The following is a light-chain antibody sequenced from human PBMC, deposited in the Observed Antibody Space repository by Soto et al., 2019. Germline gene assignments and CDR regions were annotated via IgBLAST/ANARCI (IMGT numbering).Light chain of an antibody. CDR3: QQSQSFPIT. V-gene: IGKV1-12*01. CDR2: TAS. CDR1: QVIDRW. Sequence: DIQMTQSPSSVSASVGDRVTITCRASQVIDRWLAWYQQKPGKAPKLLIYTASSLQSGVPSRFSGSGSGAHFTLTISSLQPEDFATYYCQQSQSFPITFGQGTRLEIK. J-gene: IGKJ5*01.